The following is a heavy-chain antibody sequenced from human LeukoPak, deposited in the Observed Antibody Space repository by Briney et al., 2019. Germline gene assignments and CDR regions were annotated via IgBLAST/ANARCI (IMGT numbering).Heavy chain of an antibody. D-gene: IGHD2-21*02. V-gene: IGHV3-30*02. CDR1: GFTFSSYG. Sequence: GGSLRLSCAASGFTFSSYGMHWVRQAPGKGLEWVAFIRYDGSNKYYADSVKGRFTTSRDNSKNTLYLQMNSLRAEDTAVYYCASATRHIVVVTAYDYWGQGTLVTVSS. CDR3: ASATRHIVVVTAYDY. J-gene: IGHJ4*02. CDR2: IRYDGSNK.